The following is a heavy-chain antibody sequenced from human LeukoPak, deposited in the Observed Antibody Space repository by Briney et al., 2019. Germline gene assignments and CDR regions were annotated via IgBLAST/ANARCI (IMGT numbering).Heavy chain of an antibody. CDR2: INPNSGGT. CDR3: ARDGIVSDLSMDV. CDR1: GYTFTGYY. V-gene: IGHV1-2*06. D-gene: IGHD3-22*01. Sequence: GASVKVSCKASGYTFTGYYMHWVRQAPGQGLEWMGRINPNSGGTNYAQKFQGRVTMTRDTSISTAYMELSRLRSDDTAVYYCARDGIVSDLSMDVWGQGTTVTVSS. J-gene: IGHJ6*02.